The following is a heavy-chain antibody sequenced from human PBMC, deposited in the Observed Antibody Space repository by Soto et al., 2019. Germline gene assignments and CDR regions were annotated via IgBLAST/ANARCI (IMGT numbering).Heavy chain of an antibody. V-gene: IGHV3-15*01. CDR2: IKSRTENETT. D-gene: IGHD2-2*01. CDR3: VTVFHHANSCFDY. Sequence: ASLTLACAASGLTFSNVLLSWVRQGTGKGLEWLGRIKSRTENETTDYASPARGRFIISRDDSKNMLYLQLNSLKSEDTGVYYCVTVFHHANSCFDYWGQGTPVTVSA. J-gene: IGHJ4*02. CDR1: GLTFSNVL.